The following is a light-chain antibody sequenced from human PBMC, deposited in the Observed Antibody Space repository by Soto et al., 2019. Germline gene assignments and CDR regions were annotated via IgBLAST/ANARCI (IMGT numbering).Light chain of an antibody. V-gene: IGKV1-39*01. Sequence: DIRMTQSPAALSVSVGDRVTITCRASQSISSYLNWYQQKPGKAPKLLIYAASSLQSGVPSRFSGSGSWTDFTLTIISLQPEDFATYYCQQCYSTLCTFGQGTKVDIK. CDR2: AAS. CDR1: QSISSY. CDR3: QQCYSTLCT. J-gene: IGKJ1*01.